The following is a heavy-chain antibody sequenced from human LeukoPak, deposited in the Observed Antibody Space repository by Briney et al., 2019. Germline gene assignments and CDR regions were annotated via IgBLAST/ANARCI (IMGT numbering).Heavy chain of an antibody. CDR2: IYYSGST. J-gene: IGHJ6*03. V-gene: IGHV4-39*07. CDR3: AIPSGSWDYYYYMDV. Sequence: SETLSLTCTVSGGSISSSSYYWGWIRQSPGKGLEWIGSIYYSGSTYYNPSLKSRVTISVDTSKNQFSLKLSSVTAADTAVYYCAIPSGSWDYYYYMDVWGKGTTVTVSS. CDR1: GGSISSSSYY. D-gene: IGHD1-26*01.